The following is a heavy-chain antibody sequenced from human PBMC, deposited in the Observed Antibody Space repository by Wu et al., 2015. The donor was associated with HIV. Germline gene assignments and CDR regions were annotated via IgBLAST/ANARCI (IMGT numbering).Heavy chain of an antibody. V-gene: IGHV1-2*02. J-gene: IGHJ4*02. CDR1: G. CDR2: INPNSGGT. CDR3: ARDPAYCSGGSCYYFDY. Sequence: QVQLVQSGAEVKKPGASVKVSCKTSGQGLEWMGWINPNSGGTNYAQKFQGRVTMTRDTSISTAYMELSRLRSDDTAVYYCARDPAYCSGGSCYYFDYWGQGTLVTVSS. D-gene: IGHD2-15*01.